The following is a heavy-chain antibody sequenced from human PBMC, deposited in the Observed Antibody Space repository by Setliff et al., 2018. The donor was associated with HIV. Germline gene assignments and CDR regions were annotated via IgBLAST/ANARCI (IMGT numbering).Heavy chain of an antibody. CDR2: IYYSGTT. CDR1: GGSINSDNYY. CDR3: ASRGIVVVTMSMPDEFFVH. D-gene: IGHD2-21*02. V-gene: IGHV4-39*01. Sequence: SETLSLTCSVSGGSINSDNYYWGWIRQAPGKGLEWIGSIYYSGTTYYNPSLRGRVTISVDRSRNQFSLTLNSVTAADTATYYYASRGIVVVTMSMPDEFFVHWGHGTLVTVSS. J-gene: IGHJ1*01.